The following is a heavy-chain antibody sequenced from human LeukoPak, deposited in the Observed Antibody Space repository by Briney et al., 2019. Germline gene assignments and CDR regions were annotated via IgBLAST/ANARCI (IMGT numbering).Heavy chain of an antibody. CDR1: GYTFISYY. Sequence: ASVKVSCTASGYTFISYYKHWVRQAPGQGLQWMGIINPSGGTTSYGQKFQGRVTMTRDTSTSTVYMEVSSLRYEDTAVYYCARAPGPDVFDIWGQGTMVTVSS. CDR3: ARAPGPDVFDI. CDR2: INPSGGTT. V-gene: IGHV1-46*01. J-gene: IGHJ3*02.